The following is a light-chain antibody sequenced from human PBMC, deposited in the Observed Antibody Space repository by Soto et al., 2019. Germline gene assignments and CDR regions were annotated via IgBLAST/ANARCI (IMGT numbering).Light chain of an antibody. CDR3: QQSYSPPF. CDR1: QSISSY. Sequence: DIQMTQSPSSLSASVGDRVNITCRASQSISSYLNWYQQKPGKDPKLLISAASSLQSGVPSRFSGSGSGTDFTLTISSLQPEDFATYYFQQSYSPPFFDPGTKVY. J-gene: IGKJ3*01. CDR2: AAS. V-gene: IGKV1-39*01.